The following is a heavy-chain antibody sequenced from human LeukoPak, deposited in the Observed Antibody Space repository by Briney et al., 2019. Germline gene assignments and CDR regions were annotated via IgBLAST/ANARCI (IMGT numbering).Heavy chain of an antibody. CDR2: ISSSGSTI. V-gene: IGHV3-48*03. J-gene: IGHJ4*02. CDR1: GFTFSSYE. D-gene: IGHD3-9*01. Sequence: GGSLRLSCAASGFTFSSYEMNWVRQAPGKGLEWVSYISSSGSTIYYADSVKGRFTISRDNAKNSLYLQMNSLRAEDTAVYYCARGYDILTGYQYYFDYWGQGTLVTVSS. CDR3: ARGYDILTGYQYYFDY.